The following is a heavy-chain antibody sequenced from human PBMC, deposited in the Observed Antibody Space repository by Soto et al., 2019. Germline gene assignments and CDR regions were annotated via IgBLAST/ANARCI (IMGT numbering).Heavy chain of an antibody. D-gene: IGHD5-18*01. CDR2: ISSASSYI. CDR3: ARRSGYAYGSLDH. Sequence: EVQLVESGGGLVKPGGSLRLSCATSGFTFGSYTMNWVRQAPGKGLEWVSCISSASSYIYYADSVQGRFTISRDNSEKSLYLHMNSLRAEDTAVYYCARRSGYAYGSLDHWGQGVPVTVSS. CDR1: GFTFGSYT. V-gene: IGHV3-21*02. J-gene: IGHJ4*02.